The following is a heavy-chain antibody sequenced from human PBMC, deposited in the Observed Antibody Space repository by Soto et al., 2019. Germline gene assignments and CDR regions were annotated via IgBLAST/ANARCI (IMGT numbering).Heavy chain of an antibody. CDR1: GGSFSGYY. CDR2: INHSGST. D-gene: IGHD3-9*01. V-gene: IGHV4-34*01. J-gene: IGHJ4*02. Sequence: QVQLQQWGAGLLKPSETLSLTCAVYGGSFSGYYWSWIRQPPGKGLEWIGEINHSGSTNYNPSLKSRVTISVDTSKSQFALKLSSVTAADTAVYYCARGYDILTGYYSGFDYWGQGTLVTVSS. CDR3: ARGYDILTGYYSGFDY.